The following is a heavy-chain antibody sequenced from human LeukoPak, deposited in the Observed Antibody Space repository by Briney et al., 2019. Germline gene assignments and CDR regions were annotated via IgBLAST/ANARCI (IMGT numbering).Heavy chain of an antibody. D-gene: IGHD4-23*01. CDR3: AREYGGNSGLYYFDY. Sequence: PSGTLSLTCTVSGGSISSYYWSWIRQPPGKGLEGIGYISYSGSTNYNPSLKSRVTISEDTSKNQFSLKLSSVTAADTAVYYCAREYGGNSGLYYFDYWGQGTLSPSPQ. J-gene: IGHJ4*02. CDR1: GGSISSYY. CDR2: ISYSGST. V-gene: IGHV4-59*01.